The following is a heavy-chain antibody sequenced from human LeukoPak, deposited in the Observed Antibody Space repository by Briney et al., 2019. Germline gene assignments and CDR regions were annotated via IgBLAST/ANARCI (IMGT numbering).Heavy chain of an antibody. Sequence: SETLSLTGTVSGGSISSYYWSWIRQPAGKGLEWIGRIYISGSTNYNPPLKSRVTMAVDTSKNQFSLKLSSVTAADTAVYYCARVPLVVMPLYFDYWGQGTLVTVSS. CDR1: GGSISSYY. D-gene: IGHD3-22*01. CDR2: IYISGST. CDR3: ARVPLVVMPLYFDY. V-gene: IGHV4-4*07. J-gene: IGHJ4*02.